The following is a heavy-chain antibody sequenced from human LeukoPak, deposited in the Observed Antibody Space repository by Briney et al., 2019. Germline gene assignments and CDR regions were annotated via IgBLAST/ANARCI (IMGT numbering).Heavy chain of an antibody. D-gene: IGHD6-6*01. V-gene: IGHV3-48*03. CDR1: GFTFSSFE. Sequence: GGSLRLSCAASGFTFSSFEMNWVRQAPGRGPEWLSYISSSGSTIYYADSVRGRFTISRDNAKNSLLLQVRSLRAEDTAVYCGAARIADRAVDHWGQGALVTVSS. J-gene: IGHJ4*02. CDR3: AARIADRAVDH. CDR2: ISSSGSTI.